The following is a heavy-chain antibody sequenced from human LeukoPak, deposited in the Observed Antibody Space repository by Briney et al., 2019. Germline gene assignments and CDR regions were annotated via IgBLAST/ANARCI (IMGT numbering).Heavy chain of an antibody. CDR2: IYSGGSL. D-gene: IGHD2-21*02. J-gene: IGHJ4*02. CDR1: GLTVSSTS. CDR3: AGDANSYCGDDCYSL. Sequence: GGSLRLSCAASGLTVSSTSMSRVRQAPGKGLEWVSVIYSGGSLYYADSVKGRFTISRDISKNTLFLQMNSLRAEDTAVYYCAGDANSYCGDDCYSLWGQGTLVTVSS. V-gene: IGHV3-53*01.